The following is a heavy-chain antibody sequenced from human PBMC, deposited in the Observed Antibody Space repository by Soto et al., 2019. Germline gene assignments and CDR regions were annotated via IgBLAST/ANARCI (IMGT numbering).Heavy chain of an antibody. J-gene: IGHJ4*02. D-gene: IGHD2-2*02. CDR1: GFTFNTYG. CDR2: SSYDGSDK. V-gene: IGHV3-30*18. CDR3: AKSPNFYCSSPNCYKYYFDY. Sequence: GGSLRLSCAASGFTFNTYGMHWVRQAPGKGLEWVAVSSYDGSDKFYADSVKGRFTISRDNSKNALYLQMSSLRPEDTAIYYCAKSPNFYCSSPNCYKYYFDYWGQGTLVTVS.